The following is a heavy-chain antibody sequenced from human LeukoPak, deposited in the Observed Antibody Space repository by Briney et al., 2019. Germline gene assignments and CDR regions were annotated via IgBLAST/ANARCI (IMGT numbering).Heavy chain of an antibody. Sequence: GGFLRLSCAASGFTFSSYSMNWVRQAPGKGLEWVSSISSSSSYIYYADSVKGRFTISRDNAKNSLYLQMNSLRAEDTAVYYCARAGRRLFGVLIPLSFDYWGQGTPVTVSS. CDR2: ISSSSSYI. D-gene: IGHD3-3*01. J-gene: IGHJ4*02. CDR1: GFTFSSYS. V-gene: IGHV3-21*01. CDR3: ARAGRRLFGVLIPLSFDY.